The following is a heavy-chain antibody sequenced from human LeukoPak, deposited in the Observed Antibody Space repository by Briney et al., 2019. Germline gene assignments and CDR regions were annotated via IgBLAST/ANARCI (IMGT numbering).Heavy chain of an antibody. D-gene: IGHD1-20*01. CDR3: ARVIGITGTFDAFDI. J-gene: IGHJ3*02. CDR1: GYTFTSYY. Sequence: GASVKVSCKASGYTFTSYYMHWVRQAPGQGLEWMGIINPSGGSTSYAQKFQGRVTMTRDMSTSTVYMELSSLRSEDTAVYYCARVIGITGTFDAFDIWGQGTMVTVSS. CDR2: INPSGGST. V-gene: IGHV1-46*01.